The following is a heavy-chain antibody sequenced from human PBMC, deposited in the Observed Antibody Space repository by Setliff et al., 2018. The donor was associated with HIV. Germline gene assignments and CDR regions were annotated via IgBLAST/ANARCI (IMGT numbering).Heavy chain of an antibody. CDR2: INHSGST. CDR1: GGSFNGYS. D-gene: IGHD3-22*01. J-gene: IGHJ4*02. Sequence: SETLSLTCAVYGGSFNGYSWTWIRQPPGKGLEWIGGINHSGSTNYNPSLKSRVTISVDTSKNQFSLKLSSVTAADTAVYYCARVRYYYDSSGYLLLLFDYWGQGTLVTVSS. V-gene: IGHV4-34*01. CDR3: ARVRYYYDSSGYLLLLFDY.